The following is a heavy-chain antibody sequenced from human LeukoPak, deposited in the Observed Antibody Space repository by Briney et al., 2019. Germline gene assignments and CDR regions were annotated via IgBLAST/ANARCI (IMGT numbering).Heavy chain of an antibody. Sequence: GGSLRLSCAASGFTFSNAWMTWVRQAPGKGLEWVSVIYSGGNTYYADSVKGRVAISRDNSKNTVFLQVNRVRAEDTAVYYCARSYSNHLFGMDVWGQGTTVTVSS. V-gene: IGHV3-66*01. CDR3: ARSYSNHLFGMDV. CDR1: GFTFSNAW. CDR2: IYSGGNT. D-gene: IGHD4-11*01. J-gene: IGHJ6*02.